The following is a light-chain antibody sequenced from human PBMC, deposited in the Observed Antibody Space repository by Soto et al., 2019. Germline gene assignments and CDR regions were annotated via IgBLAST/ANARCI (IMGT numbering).Light chain of an antibody. CDR2: DAS. CDR3: QQYDDWPET. Sequence: EKVMTQSPATLSVSPGERATLSCRASQSVSSNLAWYQQKPGQAPRLLIYDASTRATGIPARFSGSGSGTKFTLTISSLQSEDLAVYYCQQYDDWPETFGQGTK. V-gene: IGKV3-15*01. CDR1: QSVSSN. J-gene: IGKJ1*01.